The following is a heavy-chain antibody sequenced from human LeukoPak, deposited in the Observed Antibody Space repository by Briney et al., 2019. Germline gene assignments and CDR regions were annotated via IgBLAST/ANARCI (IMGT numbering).Heavy chain of an antibody. J-gene: IGHJ4*02. CDR2: INSDGSST. CDR1: GFTFSSYW. D-gene: IGHD4-17*01. Sequence: GGSLRLSCAASGFTFSSYWMHWVRQAPGKGLVWVSRINSDGSSTSYADSVKGRSTISRDNAKNTLYLQMNSLRAEDTAVYYCARGGTATYFDYWGQGTLVTVSS. CDR3: ARGGTATYFDY. V-gene: IGHV3-74*01.